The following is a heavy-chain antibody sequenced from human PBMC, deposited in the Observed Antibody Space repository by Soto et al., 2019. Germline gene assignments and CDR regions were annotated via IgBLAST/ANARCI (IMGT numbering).Heavy chain of an antibody. Sequence: ILSLMCAIPGAPITWGHDSWNWIRQPPGKGLEWIGYIFHGGSTYYNPSLRSRVTISVDRSRTQFSLKMSSVTAADTAVYYCARGRVVVPAAVMFNCLDPWGQGALVTVSS. J-gene: IGHJ5*02. CDR1: GAPITWGHDS. D-gene: IGHD2-2*01. CDR3: ARGRVVVPAAVMFNCLDP. CDR2: IFHGGST. V-gene: IGHV4-30-2*01.